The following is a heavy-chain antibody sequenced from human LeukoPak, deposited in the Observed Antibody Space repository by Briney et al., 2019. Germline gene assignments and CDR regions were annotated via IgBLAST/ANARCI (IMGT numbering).Heavy chain of an antibody. D-gene: IGHD3-10*01. CDR1: GFTFTNYA. Sequence: GGSLRLSCTASGFTFTNYAMTWVRQAPGKGLEWVGRTRNKANSYTTEYAASAKGRFTISRDDSKNSLYLQMNSLKTEDTAVYYWARAPGSGRYNWFDPWGQGTLVTVSS. J-gene: IGHJ5*02. CDR2: TRNKANSYTT. V-gene: IGHV3-72*01. CDR3: ARAPGSGRYNWFDP.